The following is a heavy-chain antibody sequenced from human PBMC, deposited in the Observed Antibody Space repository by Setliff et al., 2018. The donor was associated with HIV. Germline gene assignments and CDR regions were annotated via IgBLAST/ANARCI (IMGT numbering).Heavy chain of an antibody. CDR3: ARYASYTSDWREASDI. Sequence: ASVKVSCKASGYTFSSHGITWVRQVPGQGLEWMGWISDYTGNTNYAQKFQARVTMTIDSSTTTAYMELRSLRADDTALYYCARYASYTSDWREASDIWGQGTMVTVSS. CDR2: ISDYTGNT. D-gene: IGHD6-19*01. J-gene: IGHJ3*02. CDR1: GYTFSSHG. V-gene: IGHV1-18*01.